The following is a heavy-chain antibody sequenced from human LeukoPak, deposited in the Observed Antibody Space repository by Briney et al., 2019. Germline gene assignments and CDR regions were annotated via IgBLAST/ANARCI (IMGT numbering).Heavy chain of an antibody. CDR3: AKDIRRDGYNLLDAFDI. CDR2: IYYIGST. D-gene: IGHD5-24*01. Sequence: SETLSLTCTVSGGSFTPYYWSWIRQPPGKGLEWIGHIYYIGSTNYNPSLKSRVTISLDTSKNQFSLKLSSMTAADTAVYYCAKDIRRDGYNLLDAFDIWGQGTMVTVSS. V-gene: IGHV4-59*01. J-gene: IGHJ3*02. CDR1: GGSFTPYY.